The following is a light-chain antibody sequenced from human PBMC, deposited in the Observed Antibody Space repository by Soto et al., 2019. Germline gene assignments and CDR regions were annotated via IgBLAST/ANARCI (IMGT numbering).Light chain of an antibody. Sequence: DIQMTQSPSSRSASVVDRVIITFRASQSIRKYLNWYQHKPGKVPTLLIYAASSLQSGVPSRFSGSGSGTEFTLTITSLQPEDFATYYCQQSGDTPPWTFGQGTKVDIK. CDR2: AAS. CDR1: QSIRKY. J-gene: IGKJ1*01. V-gene: IGKV1-39*01. CDR3: QQSGDTPPWT.